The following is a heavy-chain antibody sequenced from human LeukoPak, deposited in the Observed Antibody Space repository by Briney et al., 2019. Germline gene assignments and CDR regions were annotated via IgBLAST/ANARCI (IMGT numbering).Heavy chain of an antibody. V-gene: IGHV1-46*01. CDR2: INPSGGST. CDR3: ARGFPTAADY. CDR1: GYTFTSYY. D-gene: IGHD2-2*01. Sequence: ASVKVSCKASGYTFTSYYMHWVRQAPGQGLEWMGIINPSGGSTSYAQKFQGRVTMTRDTSISTAYMELSRLRSDDTAVYYCARGFPTAADYWGQGTLVTVSS. J-gene: IGHJ4*02.